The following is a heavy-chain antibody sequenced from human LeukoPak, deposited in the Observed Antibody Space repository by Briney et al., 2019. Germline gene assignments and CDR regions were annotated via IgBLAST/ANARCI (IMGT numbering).Heavy chain of an antibody. CDR3: ARVSPRYCSGGSCYLFDY. J-gene: IGHJ4*02. V-gene: IGHV4-39*07. CDR2: IYYSGST. CDR1: GGSISSSSYY. Sequence: SETLSLTCTVSGGSISSSSYYWGWIRQPPGKGLEWIGSIYYSGSTYYNPSLKSRVTISVDTSKNQFSLKLSSVTAADTAVYYCARVSPRYCSGGSCYLFDYWGQGTLVTVSS. D-gene: IGHD2-15*01.